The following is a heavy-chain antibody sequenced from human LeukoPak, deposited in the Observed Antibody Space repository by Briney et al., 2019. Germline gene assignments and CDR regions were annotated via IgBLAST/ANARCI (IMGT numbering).Heavy chain of an antibody. V-gene: IGHV3-23*01. CDR2: ISGSGRST. CDR1: GFTFSSYA. Sequence: GGSLRLSCAASGFTFSSYAMSWVRQAPGKGLEWVSAISGSGRSTYYADSVKGRFTISRDNSKNTLYLQMNSLRAEDTAVYYCAKEGILGELLTDYFDYWGQGNLGTVSS. CDR3: AKEGILGELLTDYFDY. J-gene: IGHJ4*02. D-gene: IGHD3-10*01.